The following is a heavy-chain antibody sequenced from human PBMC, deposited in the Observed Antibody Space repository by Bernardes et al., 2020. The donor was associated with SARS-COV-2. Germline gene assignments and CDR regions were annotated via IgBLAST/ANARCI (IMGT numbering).Heavy chain of an antibody. Sequence: ASVKVSCMTSGYTFTASGVNWVRQAPGQGLEWMGWISPFNNRYTKYSQKFQGRLTMTTDSSTSTAYMDLRSLTSDDTAVYYCARGTFSDFSLYYYGSDVWGQGTTVTVSS. CDR3: ARGTFSDFSLYYYGSDV. CDR1: GYTFTASG. CDR2: ISPFNNRYT. V-gene: IGHV1-18*01. J-gene: IGHJ6*02.